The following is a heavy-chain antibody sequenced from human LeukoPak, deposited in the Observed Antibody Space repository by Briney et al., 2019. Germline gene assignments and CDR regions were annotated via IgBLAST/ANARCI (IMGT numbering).Heavy chain of an antibody. J-gene: IGHJ4*02. Sequence: SETLSLTCTVSGGSISSYYWSWIRQPPGKGLEWIGYIYYSGSTNYNPFLKSRVTISVDTSKNQFSLKLSSVTAADTAVYYCARMYYSGSYYFDYWGQGTLVTVSS. CDR1: GGSISSYY. CDR3: ARMYYSGSYYFDY. D-gene: IGHD1-26*01. V-gene: IGHV4-59*01. CDR2: IYYSGST.